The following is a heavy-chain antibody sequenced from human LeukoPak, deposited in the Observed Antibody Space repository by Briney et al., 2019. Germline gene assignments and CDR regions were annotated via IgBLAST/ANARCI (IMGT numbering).Heavy chain of an antibody. CDR1: GFTVSSNY. CDR3: ARDLDYGSGDY. CDR2: ISSSSSYI. D-gene: IGHD3-10*01. J-gene: IGHJ4*02. Sequence: PGGSLRLSCAASGFTVSSNYMSWVRQAPGKGLEWVSSISSSSSYIYYADSVKGRFTISRDNAENSLYLQMSGLRAEDTAVYYCARDLDYGSGDYWGQGTLVTVSS. V-gene: IGHV3-21*01.